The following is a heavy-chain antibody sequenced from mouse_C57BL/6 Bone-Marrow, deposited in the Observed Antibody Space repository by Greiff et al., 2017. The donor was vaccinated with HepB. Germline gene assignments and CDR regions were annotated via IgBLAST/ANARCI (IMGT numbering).Heavy chain of an antibody. CDR3: ARGPAWFAY. J-gene: IGHJ3*01. CDR2: IYPGSGST. CDR1: GYTFTSYW. Sequence: VQLQQPGAELVKPGASVKMSCKASGYTFTSYWITWVKQRPGQGLEWIGDIYPGSGSTNYNEKFKSKATLTVDKSSSTAYMQLSSLTSEDSAVYYCARGPAWFAYWGQGTLVTVSA. V-gene: IGHV1-55*01.